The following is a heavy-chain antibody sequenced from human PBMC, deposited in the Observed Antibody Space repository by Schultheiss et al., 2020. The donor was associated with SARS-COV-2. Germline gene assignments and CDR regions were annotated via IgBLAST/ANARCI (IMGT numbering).Heavy chain of an antibody. V-gene: IGHV1-18*04. CDR3: ARWNTAITIFGVVTRYGMDV. J-gene: IGHJ6*02. CDR2: ISTYNGNT. D-gene: IGHD3-3*01. Sequence: ASVKVSCKASGYTFTGYYMHWVRQAPGQGLEWMGWISTYNGNTNYAQKLQGRVTMTTDTSTSTAYMELRSLRSDDTAVYYCARWNTAITIFGVVTRYGMDVWGQGTTVTVSS. CDR1: GYTFTGYY.